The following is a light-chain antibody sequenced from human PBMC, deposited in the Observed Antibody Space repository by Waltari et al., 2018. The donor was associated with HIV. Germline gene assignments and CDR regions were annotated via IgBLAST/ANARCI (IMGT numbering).Light chain of an antibody. Sequence: DIQMTQSPSSLSASLGDRVTITYRASQTITRYLNWYQQKPGKAPKLLIYGTSNLQSGVPSRFSGSGSGADFTLTISTLQPEDFATYYCQQSYSIPFTFGPGTKVDIK. CDR3: QQSYSIPFT. J-gene: IGKJ3*01. CDR1: QTITRY. CDR2: GTS. V-gene: IGKV1-39*01.